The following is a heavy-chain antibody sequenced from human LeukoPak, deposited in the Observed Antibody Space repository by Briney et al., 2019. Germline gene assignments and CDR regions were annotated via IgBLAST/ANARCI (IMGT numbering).Heavy chain of an antibody. CDR3: ARPYIPRYYYDSSGYYSAAFDI. Sequence: QPGGSLRLSCAASGFTFSSYEMNWVRQAPGKELEWVSYISSSGSTIYYADSVKGRFTISRDNAKNSLYLQMNSLRAEDTAVYYCARPYIPRYYYDSSGYYSAAFDIWGQGTMVTVSS. CDR2: ISSSGSTI. D-gene: IGHD3-22*01. J-gene: IGHJ3*02. V-gene: IGHV3-48*03. CDR1: GFTFSSYE.